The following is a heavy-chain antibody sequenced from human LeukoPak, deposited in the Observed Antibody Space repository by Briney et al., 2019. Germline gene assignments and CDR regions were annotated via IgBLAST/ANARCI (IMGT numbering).Heavy chain of an antibody. CDR3: ARYVGPYYDFWSGYPGHHDYYYGMDV. J-gene: IGHJ6*02. Sequence: SETLSLTCAVYGGSFSGYYWSWIRQPPGKGLEWIGYIYYSGSTNYNPSLKSRVTISVDTSKNQFSLKLSSVTAADTAVYYCARYVGPYYDFWSGYPGHHDYYYGMDVWGQGTTVTVSS. CDR2: IYYSGST. CDR1: GGSFSGYY. V-gene: IGHV4-59*08. D-gene: IGHD3-3*01.